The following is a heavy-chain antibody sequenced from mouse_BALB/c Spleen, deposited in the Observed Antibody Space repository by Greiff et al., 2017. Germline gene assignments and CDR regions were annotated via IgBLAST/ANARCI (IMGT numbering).Heavy chain of an antibody. Sequence: EVQVVESGAELVKPGASVKLSCTASGFNIKDTYMHWVKQRPEQGLEWIGRIDPANGNTKYDPKFQGKATITADTSSNTAYLQLSSLTSEDTAVYYCASKGGVRRAMDYWGQGTSVTVSS. D-gene: IGHD2-14*01. V-gene: IGHV14-3*02. CDR3: ASKGGVRRAMDY. CDR1: GFNIKDTY. CDR2: IDPANGNT. J-gene: IGHJ4*01.